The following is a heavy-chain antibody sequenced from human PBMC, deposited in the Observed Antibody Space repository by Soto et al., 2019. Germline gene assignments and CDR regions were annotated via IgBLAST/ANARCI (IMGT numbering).Heavy chain of an antibody. CDR2: FDPEDGET. CDR3: ATAYYDSSGYYSFYY. Sequence: ASVKFSCKVSGYTLTELSMHWVRQAPGKGLEWMGGFDPEDGETIYAQKFQGRVTMTEDTSTDTAYMELSSLRSEDTAVYYCATAYYDSSGYYSFYYWGQGTLVTAPQ. V-gene: IGHV1-24*01. CDR1: GYTLTELS. D-gene: IGHD3-22*01. J-gene: IGHJ4*02.